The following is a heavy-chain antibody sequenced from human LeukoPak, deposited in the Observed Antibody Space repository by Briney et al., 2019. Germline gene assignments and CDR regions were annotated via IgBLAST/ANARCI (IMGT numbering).Heavy chain of an antibody. V-gene: IGHV3-21*01. CDR3: ARVRDLYRDY. Sequence: GGSLRLTCAASGFTFSSYTMNWVRQAPGKGLEWVSSISGSSTYTFYADSVMGRFTISRDNAKNSMYLHMSSLRAEDTAVYYCARVRDLYRDYWGQGILVTVSS. J-gene: IGHJ4*02. CDR1: GFTFSSYT. CDR2: ISGSSTYT. D-gene: IGHD5-12*01.